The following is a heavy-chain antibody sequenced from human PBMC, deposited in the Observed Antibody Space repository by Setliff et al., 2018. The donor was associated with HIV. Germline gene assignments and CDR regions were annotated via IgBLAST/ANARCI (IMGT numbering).Heavy chain of an antibody. Sequence: LRLSCAASGFTFSNYAMSWVRQAPGKGLGWVSAIYGSSGSTNYADSVKGRFTISRDNSKNMLYLQMNSLRAEDTAMYYCARAFSGYKFDSWGFEIWGQGTMVTVSS. V-gene: IGHV3-23*01. J-gene: IGHJ3*02. CDR2: IYGSSGST. CDR3: ARAFSGYKFDSWGFEI. D-gene: IGHD5-18*01. CDR1: GFTFSNYA.